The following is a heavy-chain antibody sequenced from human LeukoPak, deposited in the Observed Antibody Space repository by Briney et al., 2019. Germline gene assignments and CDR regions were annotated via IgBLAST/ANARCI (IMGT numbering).Heavy chain of an antibody. CDR1: GFTVSTNC. D-gene: IGHD6-19*01. V-gene: IGHV3-53*04. Sequence: PGGSLRLSCAASGFTVSTNCMTWVRQAPGKGLEWVSTIYSGGTTYYADSVMGRFTISRHNSRNTLYLQMNSLRAEDTAVYYCARGRQWLVGGDWFDPWGQGTLVTVSS. CDR3: ARGRQWLVGGDWFDP. J-gene: IGHJ5*02. CDR2: IYSGGTT.